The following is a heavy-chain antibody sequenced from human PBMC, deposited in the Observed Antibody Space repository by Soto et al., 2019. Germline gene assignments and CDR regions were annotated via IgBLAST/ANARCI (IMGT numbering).Heavy chain of an antibody. CDR1: GFTFSSYA. CDR2: ISGSGGST. Sequence: GSLRLSCAASGFTFSSYAMSWVRQAPGKGLEWVSAISGSGGSTYNADSVKGRFTISRDNSKNTLYLQMNSLRAEDTAVYYCASCGAYYAFWSGPFDYWGQGTLVPVSS. V-gene: IGHV3-23*01. J-gene: IGHJ4*02. CDR3: ASCGAYYAFWSGPFDY. D-gene: IGHD3-3*01.